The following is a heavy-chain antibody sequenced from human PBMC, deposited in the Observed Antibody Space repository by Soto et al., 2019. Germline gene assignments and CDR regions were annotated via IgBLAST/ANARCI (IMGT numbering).Heavy chain of an antibody. V-gene: IGHV1-2*04. D-gene: IGHD3-10*01. CDR3: ARYLSYGWASYCGMDV. J-gene: IGHJ6*02. Sequence: ASVKVSCKASGYTFTGYYMHWVRQAPGQGLEWMGWINPNSGGTNYAQKFQGWVTMTRDTSISTAYMDLSRLRSDDTAVYYCARYLSYGWASYCGMDVWGQRTTVTVSS. CDR2: INPNSGGT. CDR1: GYTFTGYY.